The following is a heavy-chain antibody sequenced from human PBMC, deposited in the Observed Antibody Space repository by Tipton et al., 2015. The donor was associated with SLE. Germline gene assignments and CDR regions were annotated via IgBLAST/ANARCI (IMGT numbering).Heavy chain of an antibody. Sequence: TLSLTCAVYGGSFSGYYWSRIRQPPGKGLEWIGEINHSGSTNYNPSLKSRVTISVDTSKNQFSLKLSSVTAADTAVYYCARAIFGVVGFGYWGQGTLVTVSS. V-gene: IGHV4-34*01. CDR1: GGSFSGYY. J-gene: IGHJ4*02. CDR2: INHSGST. CDR3: ARAIFGVVGFGY. D-gene: IGHD3-3*01.